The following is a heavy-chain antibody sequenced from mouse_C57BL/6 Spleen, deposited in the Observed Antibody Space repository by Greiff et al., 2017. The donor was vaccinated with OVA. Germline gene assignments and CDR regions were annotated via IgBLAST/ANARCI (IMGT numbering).Heavy chain of an antibody. D-gene: IGHD1-1*01. Sequence: VQLQQSGPELVKPGASVKMSCKASGYTFTDYNMHWVKQSHGKSLEWIGYINPNNGGTSYNQKFKGKATLTVNKSSSTAYMELRSLTSEDSAVYDRARTTVVPCAMDYWGQGTSVTGSS. CDR1: GYTFTDYN. J-gene: IGHJ4*01. CDR2: INPNNGGT. V-gene: IGHV1-22*01. CDR3: ARTTVVPCAMDY.